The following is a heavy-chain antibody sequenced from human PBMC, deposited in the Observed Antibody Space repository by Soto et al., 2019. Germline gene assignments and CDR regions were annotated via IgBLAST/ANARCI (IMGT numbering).Heavy chain of an antibody. V-gene: IGHV3-9*01. J-gene: IGHJ6*02. CDR2: ISWNSGSI. CDR1: GFTFDDYA. D-gene: IGHD4-17*01. CDR3: AKAPYGDYCYYCMDV. Sequence: GGSLRLSCAASGFTFDDYAMHWVRQAPGKGLEWVSGISWNSGSIGYADSVKGRFTISRDNAKNSLYLQMNSLRAEDTALYYCAKAPYGDYCYYCMDVWGQGTTVTVSS.